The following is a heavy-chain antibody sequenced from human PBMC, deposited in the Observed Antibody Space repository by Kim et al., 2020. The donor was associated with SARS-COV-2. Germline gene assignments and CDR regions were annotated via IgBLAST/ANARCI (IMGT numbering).Heavy chain of an antibody. CDR2: IYYSGST. CDR1: GGSISSSSYY. V-gene: IGHV4-39*01. D-gene: IGHD2-21*02. CDR3: ARHGPVVTATTDAFDI. J-gene: IGHJ3*02. Sequence: SETLSLTCTVSGGSISSSSYYWGWIRQPPGKGLEWIGSIYYSGSTYYNPSLKSRVTISVDTSKNQFSLKLSSVTAADTAVYYCARHGPVVTATTDAFDIWGQGTMVTVSS.